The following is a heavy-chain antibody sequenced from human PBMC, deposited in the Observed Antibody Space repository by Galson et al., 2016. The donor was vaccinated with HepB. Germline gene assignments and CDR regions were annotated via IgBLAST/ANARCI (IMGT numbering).Heavy chain of an antibody. CDR1: GGSISSNTYY. J-gene: IGHJ4*02. V-gene: IGHV4-39*07. CDR3: ARVPLERRGPGYFHH. D-gene: IGHD1-1*01. CDR2: IYYSGST. Sequence: SETLSLTCTVSGGSISSNTYYWGWIRQSPGKGLEWIGSIYYSGSTYYNPSLKGRLTVSVDTSRKQASLKLRSVTAADTAVYYCARVPLERRGPGYFHHWGQGTLVTVSS.